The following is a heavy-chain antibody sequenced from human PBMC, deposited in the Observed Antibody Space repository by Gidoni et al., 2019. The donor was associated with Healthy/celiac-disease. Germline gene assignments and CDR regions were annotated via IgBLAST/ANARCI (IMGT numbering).Heavy chain of an antibody. V-gene: IGHV3-33*08. CDR2: IWYDGSNK. CDR3: ARAWDGDYYYGMDV. D-gene: IGHD4-17*01. J-gene: IGHJ6*02. Sequence: QVQLVESGGGVVQPGRSLRLSCAASGVTFSSYGMHWVRQAPGKGLGWLAVIWYDGSNKYYADSVKGRFTISRDNSKNTLYLQMNSLRAEDTAVYYCARAWDGDYYYGMDVWGQGTTVTVSS. CDR1: GVTFSSYG.